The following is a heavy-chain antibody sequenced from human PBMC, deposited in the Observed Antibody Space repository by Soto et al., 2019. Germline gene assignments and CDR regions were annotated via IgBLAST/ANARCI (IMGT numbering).Heavy chain of an antibody. D-gene: IGHD2-15*01. J-gene: IGHJ6*02. CDR1: GGTLSSYA. V-gene: IGHV1-69*13. CDR2: IIPIFGTA. CDR3: ARPVVTNYYYYGMDV. Sequence: SVKVSCKASGGTLSSYAISWVRQAPGQGLEWMGGIIPIFGTANYAQEFQGRVTITADESTSTAYMELSSLRSEDTAVYYCARPVVTNYYYYGMDVWGQGTTVTVSS.